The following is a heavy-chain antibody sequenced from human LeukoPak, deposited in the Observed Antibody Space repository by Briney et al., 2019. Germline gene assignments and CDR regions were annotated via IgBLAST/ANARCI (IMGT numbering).Heavy chain of an antibody. Sequence: ASVKVSCKASGYTFTGYYIHWVRQAPGQGLEWMGMFRPSGGSTTYAQKFQGRVTRTRDTSTSTVYMELSSLRSEDTAVYYCAKDLCTHGLCYNSLFYWGQGTLVTVSS. CDR1: GYTFTGYY. J-gene: IGHJ4*02. CDR2: FRPSGGST. D-gene: IGHD2-8*01. V-gene: IGHV1-46*01. CDR3: AKDLCTHGLCYNSLFY.